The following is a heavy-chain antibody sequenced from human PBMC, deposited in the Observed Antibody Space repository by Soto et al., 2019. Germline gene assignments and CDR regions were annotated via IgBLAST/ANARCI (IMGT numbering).Heavy chain of an antibody. CDR2: LYDVDGS. J-gene: IGHJ3*01. V-gene: IGHV3-53*01. Sequence: GGSLRLSCAAFGLTISGKKYVAWVRQAPGKGLEWVSALYDVDGSFYADSVKGRFTTSSDSSKTTVYLQMNDLRPDDTAVYYCATWHEREHAYDVWGQGTTVTV. CDR3: ATWHEREHAYDV. D-gene: IGHD1-1*01. CDR1: GLTISGKKY.